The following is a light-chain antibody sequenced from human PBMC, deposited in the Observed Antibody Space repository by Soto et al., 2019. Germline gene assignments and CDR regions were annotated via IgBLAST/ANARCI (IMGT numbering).Light chain of an antibody. CDR3: QQYNSYSPWT. J-gene: IGKJ1*01. Sequence: DIPMTQSPSTLSASVGDRVTITCRASQNVNKWLAWFQQKPGKVPKLLIFDASTLQTGVPSRFGGSGSGTEFTLTISSLQPDDFATYYCQQYNSYSPWTFGQGTKVEIK. CDR1: QNVNKW. CDR2: DAS. V-gene: IGKV1-5*01.